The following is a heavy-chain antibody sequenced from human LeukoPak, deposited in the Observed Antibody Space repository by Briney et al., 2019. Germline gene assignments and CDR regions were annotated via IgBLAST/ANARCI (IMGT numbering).Heavy chain of an antibody. Sequence: SVKVSCKASGGTFSSYAISWVRQAPGQGLEWMGRIIPILGIANYAQKFQGRVTITADKSTSTAYMELSSLRSEDTAVYYCAAPRLTEGFDLWGQGTVVTVSS. V-gene: IGHV1-69*04. CDR2: IIPILGIA. J-gene: IGHJ3*01. CDR3: AAPRLTEGFDL. CDR1: GGTFSSYA.